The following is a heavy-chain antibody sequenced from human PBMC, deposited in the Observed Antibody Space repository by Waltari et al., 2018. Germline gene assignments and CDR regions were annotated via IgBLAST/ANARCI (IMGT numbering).Heavy chain of an antibody. CDR3: ARERGGYSGSYFDY. Sequence: EVQLVESGGGLVQPGGSLRLSCAASGFTFSSYSMNWVRQAPGKGLDWVSYISSSSSTIYYADSGKGRFTISRDNAKNSLYLQMNSLRAEDTAVYYCARERGGYSGSYFDYWGQGTLVTVSS. J-gene: IGHJ4*02. V-gene: IGHV3-48*01. CDR2: ISSSSSTI. CDR1: GFTFSSYS. D-gene: IGHD1-26*01.